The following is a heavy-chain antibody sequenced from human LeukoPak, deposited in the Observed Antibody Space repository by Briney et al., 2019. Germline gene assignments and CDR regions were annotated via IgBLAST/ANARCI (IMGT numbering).Heavy chain of an antibody. D-gene: IGHD1-26*01. CDR1: GFTFSSYS. CDR3: ARVIVGATTNYFDY. J-gene: IGHJ4*02. V-gene: IGHV3-21*01. CDR2: ISSSSSYI. Sequence: GGSLRLSCAASGFTFSSYSMNWVRQAPGKGLEWVSSISSSSSYIYYADSVKGRFTTSRDNAKNSLYLQMNSLRAEDTAVYYCARVIVGATTNYFDYWGQGTLVTVSS.